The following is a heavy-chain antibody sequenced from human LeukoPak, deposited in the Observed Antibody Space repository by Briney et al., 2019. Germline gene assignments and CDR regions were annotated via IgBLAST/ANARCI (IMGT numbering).Heavy chain of an antibody. CDR2: ISAYNGNT. Sequence: ASVKVSCKASGYTFTSYGISWVRQAPGQGLEWMGWISAYNGNTNYAQKLQGRVTMTTDTSTSTAHMELRSLRSDDTAVYYCARTRPSIVATIDAFDIWGQGTMVTVSS. J-gene: IGHJ3*02. V-gene: IGHV1-18*01. CDR3: ARTRPSIVATIDAFDI. CDR1: GYTFTSYG. D-gene: IGHD5-12*01.